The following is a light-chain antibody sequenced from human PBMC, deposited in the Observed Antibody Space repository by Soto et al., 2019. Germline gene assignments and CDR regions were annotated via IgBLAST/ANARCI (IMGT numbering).Light chain of an antibody. V-gene: IGLV2-8*01. CDR3: KSYAGSRTEV. J-gene: IGLJ2*01. CDR1: SSDIGDYNY. CDR2: DVS. Sequence: QSVLTQPPSASGSPGQSVTISCTGTSSDIGDYNYVSWFQHHPGKAPKLLIYDVSKRPSGVPDRFSGSKSGNTASLTVSGLQAEDEADYFCKSYAGSRTEVFGGGTKVTVL.